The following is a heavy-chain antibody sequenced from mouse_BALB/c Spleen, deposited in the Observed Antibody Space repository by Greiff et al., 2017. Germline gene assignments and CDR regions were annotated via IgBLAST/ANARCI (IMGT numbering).Heavy chain of an antibody. J-gene: IGHJ2*01. CDR2: ISYDGSN. D-gene: IGHD2-1*01. CDR3: AKGTLYGSFDY. CDR1: GYSITSGYY. Sequence: EVQLVESGPGLVKPSQSLSLTCSVTGYSITSGYYWNWIRQFPGNKLEWMGYISYDGSNNYNPSLKNRISITRDTSKNQFFLKLNSVTTEDTATYYCAKGTLYGSFDYWGQGTTLTVSS. V-gene: IGHV3-6*02.